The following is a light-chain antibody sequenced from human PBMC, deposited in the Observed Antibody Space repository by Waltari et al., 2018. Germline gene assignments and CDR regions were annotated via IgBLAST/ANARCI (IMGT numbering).Light chain of an antibody. CDR2: YNI. CDR1: DIGSKS. Sequence: SYPLTQPPSVSVAPGKTARITCGGHDIGSKSVHWYQQKPGQAPVLVIYYNIDRPSGIPERFSGSNSGNTATLTISRVEAGDEADYYCQVWDSSGDHPGVYWVFGGGTKLTVL. J-gene: IGLJ3*02. CDR3: QVWDSSGDHPGVYWV. V-gene: IGLV3-21*04.